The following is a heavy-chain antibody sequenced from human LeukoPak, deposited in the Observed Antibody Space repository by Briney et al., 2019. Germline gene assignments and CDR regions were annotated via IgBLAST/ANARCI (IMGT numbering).Heavy chain of an antibody. CDR1: GLTFSSYA. CDR3: SASLTGATIEFDS. CDR2: ISGSGGST. D-gene: IGHD1-26*01. Sequence: GGSLRLSCAASGLTFSSYAMSWVRQAPGKGLEWVSAISGSGGSTYYADSVKGRFTISRDNSKNTLYLQMNSLKAEDTAVHYCSASLTGATIEFDSWGQGTLVTVSS. V-gene: IGHV3-23*01. J-gene: IGHJ4*02.